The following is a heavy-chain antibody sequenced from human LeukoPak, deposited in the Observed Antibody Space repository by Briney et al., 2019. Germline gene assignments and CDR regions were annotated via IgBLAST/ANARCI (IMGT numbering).Heavy chain of an antibody. Sequence: PSETLSLTCAVSGYSINSGYFWGWIRQPPGKGLEYIGSMYHSGSTYHNPSLKSRVPISVDTSKHQFSLKLTSVTAADTAVYYCARHRLFDSSGYYYDFDYWGQGTLVTVSS. CDR2: MYHSGST. CDR3: ARHRLFDSSGYYYDFDY. J-gene: IGHJ4*02. D-gene: IGHD3-22*01. CDR1: GYSINSGYF. V-gene: IGHV4-38-2*01.